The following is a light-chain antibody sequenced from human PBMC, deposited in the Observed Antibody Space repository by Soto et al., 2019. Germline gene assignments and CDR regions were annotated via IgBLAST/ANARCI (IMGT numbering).Light chain of an antibody. V-gene: IGKV1-8*01. CDR3: QQYNSYCT. J-gene: IGKJ1*01. CDR2: DAS. Sequence: AIPMTQSASSFSASTGDGVTIXCRASQGLRTDFVWYQQKPGEAPKQLIYDASSLESGVPSRFSGSGCGKEFTLTISSLQPDDFATYECQQYNSYCTFGQGTKVDIK. CDR1: QGLRTD.